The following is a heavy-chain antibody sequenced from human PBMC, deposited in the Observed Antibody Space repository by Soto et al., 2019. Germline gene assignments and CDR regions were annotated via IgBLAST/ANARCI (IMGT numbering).Heavy chain of an antibody. CDR1: GGSISSYY. CDR2: IYYSGST. D-gene: IGHD6-13*01. J-gene: IGHJ6*02. Sequence: PSETLSLTCTVSGGSISSYYWSWIRQPPGKGLEWIGYIYYSGSTNYNPSLKSRVTISVDTSKNQFSLKLSSVTAADTAVYYCARWDSSCWYGGINFWGQGTTVTVSS. CDR3: ARWDSSCWYGGINF. V-gene: IGHV4-59*01.